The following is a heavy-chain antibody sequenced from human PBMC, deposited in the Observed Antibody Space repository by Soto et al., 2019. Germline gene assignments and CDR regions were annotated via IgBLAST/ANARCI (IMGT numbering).Heavy chain of an antibody. CDR2: INHIGST. Sequence: ETLSLTCAVDAGSFSGYYWSWRRQPPGKGLEWIGEINHIGSTNYNPSLKSRVTISVDTSKNQFSLKLSSVTAADTAVYYCARAAAGTEWFDPWGQGTLVTVSS. J-gene: IGHJ5*02. D-gene: IGHD6-13*01. V-gene: IGHV4-34*01. CDR3: ARAAAGTEWFDP. CDR1: AGSFSGYY.